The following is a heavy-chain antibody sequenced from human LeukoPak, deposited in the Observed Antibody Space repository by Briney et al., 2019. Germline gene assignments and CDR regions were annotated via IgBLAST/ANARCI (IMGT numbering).Heavy chain of an antibody. J-gene: IGHJ4*02. V-gene: IGHV3-7*01. Sequence: GGSLRLSCAASGFTFSSYWMSWVRQAPGKGLEWVANIKQDGSEKYYVDSVKGRFTISRDNAKNSLYLQMNSLRAEDTAVYYCATKYYYDSSSFDYWGQGTLVTVSS. CDR2: IKQDGSEK. D-gene: IGHD3-22*01. CDR3: ATKYYYDSSSFDY. CDR1: GFTFSSYW.